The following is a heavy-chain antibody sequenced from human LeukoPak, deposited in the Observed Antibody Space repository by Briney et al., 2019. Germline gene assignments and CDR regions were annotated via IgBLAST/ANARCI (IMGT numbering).Heavy chain of an antibody. CDR2: INHSGST. CDR3: ARATRIVVVPAATPFDY. V-gene: IGHV4-34*01. Sequence: PGGSLRLSCSASGFTFSSYGMHWVRQAPGKGLEWIGEINHSGSTNYNPSLKSRVTISVDTSKNQFSLKLGSVTAADTAVYYCARATRIVVVPAATPFDYWGQGTLVTVSS. J-gene: IGHJ4*02. D-gene: IGHD2-2*01. CDR1: GFTFSSYG.